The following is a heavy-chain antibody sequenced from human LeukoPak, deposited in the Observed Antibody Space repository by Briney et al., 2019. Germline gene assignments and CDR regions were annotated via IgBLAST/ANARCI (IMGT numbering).Heavy chain of an antibody. CDR3: AKGHYGSGSYGWFDY. J-gene: IGHJ4*02. CDR1: GFTFSSSA. Sequence: RTGGSLRLSCAASGFTFSSSAMSWVRQAPGKGLEWVSTISGSGDRTYYADSVKGRFTISRDNSKNTLFLHMNSLRAEDTAVYSCAKGHYGSGSYGWFDYWGQGTLVTVSS. V-gene: IGHV3-23*01. CDR2: ISGSGDRT. D-gene: IGHD3-10*01.